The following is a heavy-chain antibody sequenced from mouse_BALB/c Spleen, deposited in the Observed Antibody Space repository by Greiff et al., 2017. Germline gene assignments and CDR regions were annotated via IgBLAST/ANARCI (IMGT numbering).Heavy chain of an antibody. CDR2: ISSGGST. CDR3: ARGFDYDVGFAY. J-gene: IGHJ3*01. Sequence: EVMLVESGGGLVKPGGSLKLSCAASGFTFSSYAMSWVRQTPEKRLGWVASISSGGSTYYPDSVKGRFTISRDNARNILYLQMSSLRSEDTAMYYCARGFDYDVGFAYWGQGTLVTVSA. CDR1: GFTFSSYA. D-gene: IGHD2-4*01. V-gene: IGHV5-6-5*01.